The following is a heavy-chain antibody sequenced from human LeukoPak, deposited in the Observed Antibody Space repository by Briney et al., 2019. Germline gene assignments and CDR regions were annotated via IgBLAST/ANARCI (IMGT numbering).Heavy chain of an antibody. J-gene: IGHJ3*02. CDR1: GGSITTTNF. CDR3: ARSWFDYGGKNNAFDI. D-gene: IGHD4-23*01. CDR2: ISLRGRT. V-gene: IGHV4-4*02. Sequence: SETLSLTCGVSGGSITTTNFWSWVRQPPGGGLEWMGEISLRGRTQYNPSLKSRVNISIDESKNHLYLSLASVTAADTAVYYCARSWFDYGGKNNAFDIWGQGTMVTVSS.